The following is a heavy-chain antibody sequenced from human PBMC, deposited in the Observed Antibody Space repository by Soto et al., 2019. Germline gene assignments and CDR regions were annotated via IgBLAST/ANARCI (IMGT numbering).Heavy chain of an antibody. CDR1: GGTFSSYA. D-gene: IGHD1-1*01. J-gene: IGHJ5*02. V-gene: IGHV1-69*01. CDR3: ARGSNWKDWEWFDP. Sequence: QVQLVQSGAEVKKPGSSVKVSCKASGGTFSSYAISWVRQAPGQGLEWMGGIIPIFGTANYAQKFQGRVTITADESMSTAYMELSSLRSEDTAVYYCARGSNWKDWEWFDPWGQGTLVTVSS. CDR2: IIPIFGTA.